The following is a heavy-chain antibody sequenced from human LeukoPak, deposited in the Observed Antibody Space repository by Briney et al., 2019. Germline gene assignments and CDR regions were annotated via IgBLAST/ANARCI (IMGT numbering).Heavy chain of an antibody. Sequence: PGGSLRLSCAASGFTFSSYAMSWVRQAPGKGLEWVSAISGSGGSTYYADSVRGRFTISRDNSKNTLYLQMNSLRAEDTAVYYCAKLGFRLIGPDAFDIWGQGTMVTVSS. J-gene: IGHJ3*02. D-gene: IGHD3-16*01. CDR3: AKLGFRLIGPDAFDI. CDR1: GFTFSSYA. V-gene: IGHV3-23*01. CDR2: ISGSGGST.